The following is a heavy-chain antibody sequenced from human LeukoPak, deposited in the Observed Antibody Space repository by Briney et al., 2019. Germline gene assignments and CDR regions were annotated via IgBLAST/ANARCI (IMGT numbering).Heavy chain of an antibody. CDR1: GGSINSYY. CDR2: IYYSGNT. D-gene: IGHD5-18*01. V-gene: IGHV4-59*01. CDR3: ARSLGYSYGYDY. J-gene: IGHJ4*02. Sequence: SETLSLTCTVSGGSINSYYWSWIRQPPGKGLEWIGYIYYSGNTNYNSSLESRVTISVDTSKNQFSLKLSSVTAADTAVYYCARSLGYSYGYDYWGQGTLVTVSS.